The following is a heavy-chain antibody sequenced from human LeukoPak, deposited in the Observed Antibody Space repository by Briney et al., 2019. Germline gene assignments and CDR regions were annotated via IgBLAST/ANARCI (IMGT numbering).Heavy chain of an antibody. D-gene: IGHD3-10*01. Sequence: APVKVSCKASGYTFTSYDINWVRQATGQGLEWMGWMNPNSGNTGYAQKFQGRVTMTRNTSISTAYMELSSLRSEDTAVYYCAMVRGVIILRGKDYYYYYGMDVWGQGTTVTVSS. CDR3: AMVRGVIILRGKDYYYYYGMDV. J-gene: IGHJ6*02. CDR2: MNPNSGNT. V-gene: IGHV1-8*01. CDR1: GYTFTSYD.